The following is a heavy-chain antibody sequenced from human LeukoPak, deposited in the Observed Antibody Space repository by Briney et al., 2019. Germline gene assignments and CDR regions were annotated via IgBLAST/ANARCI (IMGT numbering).Heavy chain of an antibody. CDR1: GFNLSSYA. CDR3: AKASGPGYSSGWYIDY. J-gene: IGHJ4*02. Sequence: GGSLRLSCAASGFNLSSYAMTWVRQAPGMGLEWVSGIRGNGLSTYYADSVKGRFTISRDSSQNTLYLQMNSLRAEDTAVYYCAKASGPGYSSGWYIDYWGQGTLVTVSS. V-gene: IGHV3-23*01. D-gene: IGHD6-19*01. CDR2: IRGNGLST.